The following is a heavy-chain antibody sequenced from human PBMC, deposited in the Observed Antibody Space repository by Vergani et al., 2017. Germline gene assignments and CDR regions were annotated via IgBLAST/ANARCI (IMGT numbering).Heavy chain of an antibody. J-gene: IGHJ4*02. CDR2: LCPSGST. D-gene: IGHD7-27*01. Sequence: QVQMQESGPGLVKTSETLSLTCSASGAPLSYWCWSWPRQPAGKGLEWIGRLCPSGSTNYKPSLKSRVTMSIDTSKNQFSLKLTSVTAADTAVYYCATGAGPFDIWGQGTLVTVSS. CDR1: GAPLSYWC. CDR3: ATGAGPFDI. V-gene: IGHV4-4*07.